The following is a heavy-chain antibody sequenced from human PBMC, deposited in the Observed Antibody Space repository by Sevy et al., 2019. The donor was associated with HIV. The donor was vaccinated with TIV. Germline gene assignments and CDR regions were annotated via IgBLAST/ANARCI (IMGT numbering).Heavy chain of an antibody. CDR2: ISYDGSNK. V-gene: IGHV3-30-3*01. CDR3: ARAFGDEFSPNWFDP. J-gene: IGHJ5*02. CDR1: GFTFSSYA. D-gene: IGHD3-16*01. Sequence: GGSLRLSCAASGFTFSSYAMHWVRQAPGKGLEWVAVISYDGSNKYYADSVKGRFTISRDNSKNTLYLQMNSQRAEDTAVYYCARAFGDEFSPNWFDPWGQGTLVTVSS.